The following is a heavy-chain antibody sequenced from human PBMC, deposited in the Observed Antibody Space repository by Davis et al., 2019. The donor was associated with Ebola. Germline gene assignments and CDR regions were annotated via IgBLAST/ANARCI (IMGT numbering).Heavy chain of an antibody. CDR1: GFTFSSYE. D-gene: IGHD2-2*02. V-gene: IGHV3-48*03. Sequence: GESLKISCAASGFTFSSYEMNWVRQAPGKGLEWVSYISSSGSTIYYADSVKGRFTISRDNAKNSLYLQMNSLRAEDTALYYCARLACTSSSCYTGNYYYYYGVDVWGQGTTVTVSS. J-gene: IGHJ6*02. CDR2: ISSSGSTI. CDR3: ARLACTSSSCYTGNYYYYYGVDV.